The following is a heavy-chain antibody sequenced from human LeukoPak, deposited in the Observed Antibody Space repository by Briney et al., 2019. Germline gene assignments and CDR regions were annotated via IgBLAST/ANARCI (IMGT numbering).Heavy chain of an antibody. CDR1: GFTFDDYG. D-gene: IGHD3-3*01. V-gene: IGHV3-20*04. CDR2: INWNGGST. J-gene: IGHJ6*03. CDR3: ARVAQHYDFWSGYYHYYYYYYMDV. Sequence: PGGSLRLSCAASGFTFDDYGMSWVRQAPGKGLEWVSGINWNGGSTGYADSVKGRFTISRDNAKNSLYLQMNSLRADDTALYYCARVAQHYDFWSGYYHYYYYYYMDVWGKGTTVTVSS.